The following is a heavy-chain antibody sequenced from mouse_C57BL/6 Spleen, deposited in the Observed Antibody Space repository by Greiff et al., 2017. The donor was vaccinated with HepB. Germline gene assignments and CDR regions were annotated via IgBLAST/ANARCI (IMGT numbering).Heavy chain of an antibody. D-gene: IGHD1-3*01. CDR3: ARDNYSALAY. CDR2: LSYSGST. V-gene: IGHV3-1*01. Sequence: EVQLQESGPGMVKPSQSLSLTCTVTGYSITSGYNWHWIRHFPGNKLEWMGYLSYSGSTNYNPSLKSRISLTHDTSKNTFFLKLNSVTTEDTATYYCARDNYSALAYWGQGTLVTVSA. CDR1: GYSITSGYN. J-gene: IGHJ3*01.